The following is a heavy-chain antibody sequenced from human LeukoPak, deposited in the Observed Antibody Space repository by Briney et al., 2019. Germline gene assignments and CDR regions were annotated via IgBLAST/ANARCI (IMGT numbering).Heavy chain of an antibody. D-gene: IGHD2-15*01. V-gene: IGHV4-61*01. CDR2: IYYSGST. CDR3: AREGCSGGSCYPYLFDY. Sequence: SETLSLTCTVSGGSVSSGSYYWSWIRQPPGKGLEWIGYIYYSGSTNYNPSLKSRVTISVDTSKNQFSLKLSSVTAADTAVYYCAREGCSGGSCYPYLFDYWGQGTLSPSPQ. J-gene: IGHJ4*02. CDR1: GGSVSSGSYY.